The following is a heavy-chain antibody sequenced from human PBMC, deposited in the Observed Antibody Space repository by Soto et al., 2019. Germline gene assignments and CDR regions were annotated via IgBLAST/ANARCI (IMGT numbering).Heavy chain of an antibody. CDR1: GGTFSSYA. D-gene: IGHD3-9*01. Sequence: QVQLVQSGAEVKKPGSSVKVSCKASGGTFSSYAISWVRQAPGQGLEWMGGIIPIFGTANYAQKFQGRVTITADESTSTAYLELRSLRSEDTAVYYWARVMLATIKWRCYGMDVWGQGTTVTVSS. CDR3: ARVMLATIKWRCYGMDV. CDR2: IIPIFGTA. V-gene: IGHV1-69*12. J-gene: IGHJ6*02.